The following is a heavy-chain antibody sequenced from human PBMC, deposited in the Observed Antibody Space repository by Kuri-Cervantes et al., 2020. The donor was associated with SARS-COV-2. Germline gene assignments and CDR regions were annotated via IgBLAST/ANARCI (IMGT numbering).Heavy chain of an antibody. J-gene: IGHJ6*03. V-gene: IGHV1-69*06. CDR1: GYTFTSYG. CDR3: AREGYSSGWSHYYYYMDV. D-gene: IGHD6-19*01. CDR2: IIPIFGTA. Sequence: SVKVSCKASGYTFTSYGISWVRQAPGQGLEWMGGIIPIFGTANYAQKFQGRVTITADKSTSTAYMELSSLRSEDTAVYYCAREGYSSGWSHYYYYMDVWGKGTTVTVSS.